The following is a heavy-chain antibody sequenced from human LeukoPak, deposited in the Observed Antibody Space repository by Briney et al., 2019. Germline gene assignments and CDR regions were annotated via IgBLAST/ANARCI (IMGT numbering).Heavy chain of an antibody. V-gene: IGHV3-11*04. Sequence: GGSLRLSCAASGFTFSDYYMSWIRQAPGKGLEWVSYISSSGTTIYYADSVKGRFTISRDNAKNTLYLQMNSLRAEDTAVYHCARAAHRGFSFDYWGQGIQVTVSS. D-gene: IGHD3-10*01. J-gene: IGHJ4*02. CDR3: ARAAHRGFSFDY. CDR1: GFTFSDYY. CDR2: ISSSGTTI.